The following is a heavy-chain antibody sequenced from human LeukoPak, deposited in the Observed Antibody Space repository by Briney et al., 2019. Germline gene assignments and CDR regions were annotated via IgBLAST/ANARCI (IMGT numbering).Heavy chain of an antibody. D-gene: IGHD6-13*01. J-gene: IGHJ4*02. CDR3: ARVVGSWYGY. CDR2: IYYSGST. V-gene: IGHV4-59*01. Sequence: SETLSLTCTVSGGSISSYYWSWIRQPPGKGLEWIGYIYYSGSTNYNPSLKSRVTISVDTSKNQFSLKLSSVTAADTAVYYCARVVGSWYGYWGQGTLVTVSS. CDR1: GGSISSYY.